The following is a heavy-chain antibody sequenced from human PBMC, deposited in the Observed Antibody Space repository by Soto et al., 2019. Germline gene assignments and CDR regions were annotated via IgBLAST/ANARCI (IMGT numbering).Heavy chain of an antibody. V-gene: IGHV3-30*18. D-gene: IGHD3-10*01. Sequence: LRLSCAASGFTFSSYGMHWVRQAPGKGLEWVAVISYDGSNKYYADSVKGRFTISRDNSKNTLYLQMNSLRAEDTAVYYFAKVSASHRDYYGSGSQDYWGQGTLVTVSS. CDR3: AKVSASHRDYYGSGSQDY. CDR1: GFTFSSYG. J-gene: IGHJ4*02. CDR2: ISYDGSNK.